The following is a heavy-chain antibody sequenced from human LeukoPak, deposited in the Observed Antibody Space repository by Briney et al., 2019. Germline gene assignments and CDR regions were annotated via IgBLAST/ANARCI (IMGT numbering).Heavy chain of an antibody. CDR2: ISGSGGST. V-gene: IGHV3-23*01. D-gene: IGHD3-10*01. J-gene: IGHJ4*02. Sequence: PGGSLRLSXAASGFTFSSYAMSWVRQAPGKGLEWVSAISGSGGSTYYADSVKGRFTISRDNSKNTLYLQMNSLRAEDTAVYYCAKVYNYCGSGSSTRVYYFDYWGQGTLVTVSS. CDR3: AKVYNYCGSGSSTRVYYFDY. CDR1: GFTFSSYA.